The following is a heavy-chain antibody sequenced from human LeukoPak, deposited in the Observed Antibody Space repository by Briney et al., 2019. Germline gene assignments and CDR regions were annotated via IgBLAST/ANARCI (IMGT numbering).Heavy chain of an antibody. V-gene: IGHV1-69*05. D-gene: IGHD6-6*01. CDR2: IIPIFGTA. CDR3: ASSSDSSSSGDYYYYMDV. CDR1: GGTFSSYA. Sequence: SVKVSCKASGGTFSSYAISWVRQAPGQGLEWMGGIIPIFGTANYAQKFQGRVTITTDESTSTAYMELSSLRSEDTAVYYCASSSDSSSSGDYYYYMDVWGKGTTVIVSS. J-gene: IGHJ6*03.